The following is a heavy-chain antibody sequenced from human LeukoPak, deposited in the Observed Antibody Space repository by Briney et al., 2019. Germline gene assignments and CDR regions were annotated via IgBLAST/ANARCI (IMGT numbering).Heavy chain of an antibody. CDR1: GYTFTGYY. V-gene: IGHV1-2*02. Sequence: ASVKVSCKASGYTFTGYYMHWVRQAPGQGLEWMGWINPNSGGTNYAQKFQGRVTMTRDTSISTAYMELSRLRSDDTAVYYCARARIVGATIDFDYWGQGTLVTVSS. D-gene: IGHD1-26*01. CDR2: INPNSGGT. CDR3: ARARIVGATIDFDY. J-gene: IGHJ4*02.